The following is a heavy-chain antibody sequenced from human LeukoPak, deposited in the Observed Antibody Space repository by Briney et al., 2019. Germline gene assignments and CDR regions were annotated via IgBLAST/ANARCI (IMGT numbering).Heavy chain of an antibody. V-gene: IGHV1-18*01. CDR3: ARSGRRGRWFAASYYFDY. CDR2: NSAYNGNT. D-gene: IGHD3-10*01. CDR1: GYTFTSYG. Sequence: ASVKVSCKASGYTFTSYGISWVRQAPGQGLEWMGWNSAYNGNTNYAQKLQGRVTMTTDTSTSTAYMELRSLRSDDTAVYYCARSGRRGRWFAASYYFDYWGQGTLVTVSS. J-gene: IGHJ4*02.